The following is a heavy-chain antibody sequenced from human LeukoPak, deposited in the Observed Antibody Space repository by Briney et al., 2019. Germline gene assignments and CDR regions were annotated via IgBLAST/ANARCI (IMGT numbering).Heavy chain of an antibody. V-gene: IGHV1-46*01. Sequence: ASVKVSCKASGYTFTDYYMHWVRQAPGQGLEWMGIIKPRGGGTSYTQKFQGRVTMTRDTSTSTVYMELSSLRSEDTAVYYCARALTGSRGDYFDHWGQGTLVTVSS. D-gene: IGHD3-9*01. CDR1: GYTFTDYY. CDR3: ARALTGSRGDYFDH. J-gene: IGHJ4*02. CDR2: IKPRGGGT.